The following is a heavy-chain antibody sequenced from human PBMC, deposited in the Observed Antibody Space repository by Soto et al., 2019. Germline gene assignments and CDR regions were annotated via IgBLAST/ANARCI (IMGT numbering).Heavy chain of an antibody. CDR1: GYTFTGYY. D-gene: IGHD3-9*01. V-gene: IGHV1-2*04. CDR2: INPNSGGT. CDR3: ARGNYDIWGGATDWFDP. J-gene: IGHJ5*02. Sequence: QVQLVQSGAEVKKPGASVKVSCKASGYTFTGYYMHWVRQAPGQGLEWMGWINPNSGGTNYAQKFQGWVTMTRDTSISTAYRELSRLRSDDTAVYYCARGNYDIWGGATDWFDPWGQGTLVTVSS.